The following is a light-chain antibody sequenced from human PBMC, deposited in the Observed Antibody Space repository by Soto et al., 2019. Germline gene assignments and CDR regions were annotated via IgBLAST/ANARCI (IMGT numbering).Light chain of an antibody. Sequence: DIQMTQSHSTLSASVGDRVIITCRASQSINNWLVWYQQKPGIAPKLLMYKASNLESGVPSRFSGSGSGTEVALTISSLQPDDFATYYCQQYNSYPWTFGQGTKVEIK. CDR1: QSINNW. J-gene: IGKJ1*01. V-gene: IGKV1-5*03. CDR3: QQYNSYPWT. CDR2: KAS.